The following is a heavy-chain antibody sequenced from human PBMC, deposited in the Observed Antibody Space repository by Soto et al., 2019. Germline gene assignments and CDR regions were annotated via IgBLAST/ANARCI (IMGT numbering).Heavy chain of an antibody. V-gene: IGHV3-20*04. CDR1: GFSFDEDG. CDR2: INWNGGRT. CDR3: AREGGAYDLYYFDY. Sequence: GGSLRLSCAVSGFSFDEDGMAWVRQAPGKGLEWVSGINWNGGRTAYADSVKGRFTISRDNAKNSLYLQMNSLRADDTAFYYCAREGGAYDLYYFDYWGQGTLVTVSS. D-gene: IGHD5-12*01. J-gene: IGHJ4*02.